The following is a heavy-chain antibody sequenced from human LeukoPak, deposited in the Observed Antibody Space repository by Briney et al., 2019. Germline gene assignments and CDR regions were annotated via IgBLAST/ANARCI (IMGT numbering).Heavy chain of an antibody. CDR1: GGSFYGGSFSGYY. J-gene: IGHJ5*02. CDR2: IYYSGST. D-gene: IGHD4-17*01. V-gene: IGHV4-30-4*01. Sequence: SETLSLTCAVYGGSFYGGSFSGYYWSWIRQPPGKGLEWIGYIYYSGSTYYNPSLKSRVTISVDTSKNQFSLKLSSVTAADTAVYYCARDQSGDYGDYVSWFDPWGQGTLVTVSS. CDR3: ARDQSGDYGDYVSWFDP.